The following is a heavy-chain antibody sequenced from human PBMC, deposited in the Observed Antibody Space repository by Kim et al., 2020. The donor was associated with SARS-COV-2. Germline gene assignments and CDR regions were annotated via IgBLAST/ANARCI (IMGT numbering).Heavy chain of an antibody. J-gene: IGHJ4*02. Sequence: GGSLRLSCSASGFTFSTYAVHWVRQAPGKGLEYVSATNPNGGGTYYADSVKGRFTISRDNSKNTLYLQMSSLRAEDTAVYYCVKTHKPGGSYYFDYWGQGTLVTVSS. V-gene: IGHV3-64D*09. CDR3: VKTHKPGGSYYFDY. CDR1: GFTFSTYA. D-gene: IGHD1-26*01. CDR2: TNPNGGGT.